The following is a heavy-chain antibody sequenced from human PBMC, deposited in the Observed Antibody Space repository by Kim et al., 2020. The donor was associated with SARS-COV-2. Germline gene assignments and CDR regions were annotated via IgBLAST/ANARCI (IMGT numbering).Heavy chain of an antibody. J-gene: IGHJ4*02. Sequence: SLKSRVTISVDTSKNQFSLKLSSVTAADTAVYYCARDTSPAASSGYFDYWGQGTLVTVSS. D-gene: IGHD2-2*01. CDR3: ARDTSPAASSGYFDY. V-gene: IGHV4-39*07.